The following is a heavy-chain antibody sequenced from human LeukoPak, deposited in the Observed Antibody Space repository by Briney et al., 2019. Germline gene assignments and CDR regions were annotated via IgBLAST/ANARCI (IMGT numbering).Heavy chain of an antibody. D-gene: IGHD3-22*01. CDR1: GFTFSSYW. CDR3: ARDYDYCDSSGYVRYHYYYYMDV. Sequence: PGGSLRLSCAASGFTFSSYWMSWVRQAPGKGLEWVANIKQDGSEKYYVDSVKGRFTISRDNAKNSLYLQMNSLRAEDTAVYYCARDYDYCDSSGYVRYHYYYYMDVWGKGTTVTVSS. V-gene: IGHV3-7*01. J-gene: IGHJ6*03. CDR2: IKQDGSEK.